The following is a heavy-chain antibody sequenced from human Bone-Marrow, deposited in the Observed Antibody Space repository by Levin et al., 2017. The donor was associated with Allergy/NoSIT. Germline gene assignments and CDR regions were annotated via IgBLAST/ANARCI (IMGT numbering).Heavy chain of an antibody. CDR1: GFTFSSYG. D-gene: IGHD3-3*01. CDR3: AKGLFEPPGDY. CDR2: ISYDGSNK. Sequence: GESLKISCAASGFTFSSYGMHWVRQAPGKGLEWVAVISYDGSNKYYADSVKGRFTISRDNSKNTLYLQMNSLRAEDTAVYYCAKGLFEPPGDYWGQGTLVTVSS. V-gene: IGHV3-30*18. J-gene: IGHJ4*02.